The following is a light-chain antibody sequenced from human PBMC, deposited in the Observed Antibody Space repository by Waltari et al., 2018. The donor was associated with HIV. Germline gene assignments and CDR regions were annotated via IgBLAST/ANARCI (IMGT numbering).Light chain of an antibody. J-gene: IGLJ3*02. CDR2: RNN. V-gene: IGLV1-47*01. CDR3: AAWDDSLSGHWV. CDR1: SSHIGSNF. Sequence: QSVLTQPPSASGTPGQRVTISCSGSSSHIGSNFVYWYQQLPGTATKLLIYRNNQRPSGVPDRFSGSKSGTSASLAISGLRSEDEADYYCAAWDDSLSGHWVFGGGTKVTVL.